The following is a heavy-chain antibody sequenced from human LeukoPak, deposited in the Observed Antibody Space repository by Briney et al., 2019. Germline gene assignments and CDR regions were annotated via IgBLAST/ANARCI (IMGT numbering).Heavy chain of an antibody. CDR1: GGSISSGSYY. CDR3: ARLYGNFQNYYDY. V-gene: IGHV4-61*02. CDR2: IYTSGST. D-gene: IGHD1-7*01. Sequence: SETLSLTCTVSGGSISSGSYYWSWIRQPAGKGLEWIGRIYTSGSTNYNPSLRGRVTISVDTSKNHFSVKLTSVTTADTAVYYCARLYGNFQNYYDYWGQGTLVTVSS. J-gene: IGHJ4*02.